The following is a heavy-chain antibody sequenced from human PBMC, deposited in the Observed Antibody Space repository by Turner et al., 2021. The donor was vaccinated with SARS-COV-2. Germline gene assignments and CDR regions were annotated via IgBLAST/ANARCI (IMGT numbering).Heavy chain of an antibody. CDR3: ASYSRGYSYDEAFDY. V-gene: IGHV4-39*01. D-gene: IGHD5-18*01. J-gene: IGHJ4*02. Sequence: QLHLQESGPGLVKPSETLSLTCTVSGGSISSSSYYWGWIRQPPGKGLEWIGDSYYSGSSYYNPSLKSRVTISVDTSKNQFSLKLSSVTAADTAVYYCASYSRGYSYDEAFDYWGQGTLVTVSS. CDR1: GGSISSSSYY. CDR2: SYYSGSS.